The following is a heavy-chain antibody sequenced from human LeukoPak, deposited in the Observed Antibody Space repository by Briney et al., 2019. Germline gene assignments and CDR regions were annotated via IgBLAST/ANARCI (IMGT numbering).Heavy chain of an antibody. CDR2: INPNSGGT. CDR1: GYTFTGYY. CDR3: ARDILAYCGGDCYSGAFDI. J-gene: IGHJ3*02. D-gene: IGHD2-21*02. V-gene: IGHV1-2*02. Sequence: ASVKVSCKASGYTFTGYYMHWVRQAPGQGLEWMGWINPNSGGTNYAQKFQGRVSMTRDTSISTAYMELSRLRSDDTAVYYCARDILAYCGGDCYSGAFDIWGQGTMVTVSS.